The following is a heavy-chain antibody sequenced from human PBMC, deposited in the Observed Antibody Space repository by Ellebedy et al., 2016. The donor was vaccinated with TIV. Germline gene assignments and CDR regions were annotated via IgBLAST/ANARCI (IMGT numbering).Heavy chain of an antibody. J-gene: IGHJ4*02. Sequence: AASVKVSCKASGGTLSIYAISWVRQATGQGLEWMGWMNPNSGDTGSAQKFQGRVSMTRNTSISTAYLELSNLRSDDTAVYYCARGIRMPSDYWGQGTLVTVSS. D-gene: IGHD2-15*01. CDR1: GGTLSIYA. CDR3: ARGIRMPSDY. V-gene: IGHV1-8*02. CDR2: MNPNSGDT.